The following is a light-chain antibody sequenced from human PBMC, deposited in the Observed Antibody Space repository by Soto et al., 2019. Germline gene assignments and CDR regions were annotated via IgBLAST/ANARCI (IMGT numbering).Light chain of an antibody. J-gene: IGKJ1*01. Sequence: EIVMTQSPATLSVSPGERATLSCRASQSVSSNLAWYQQKPGQAPRRLIYGASTRATGIPARFSGSGSGTDFTLTISSLQSEDFAVYYCQQYHNWPRTFGQGTKVEIK. CDR3: QQYHNWPRT. V-gene: IGKV3-15*01. CDR2: GAS. CDR1: QSVSSN.